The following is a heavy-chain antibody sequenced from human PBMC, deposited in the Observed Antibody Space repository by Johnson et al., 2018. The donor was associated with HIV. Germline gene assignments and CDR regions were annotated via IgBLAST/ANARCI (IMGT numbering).Heavy chain of an antibody. CDR1: GFTVSSNY. Sequence: VQLLESGGGVVRPGGSLRLSCAASGFTVSSNYMSWVRQAPGKGLEWVSAISGSGGSTYYADSVKGRFTISRDNSKNTLYLQMNSLRPEDTAMYYCAAYYDFWSGSYTSGFDIWGQGTMVTVSS. D-gene: IGHD3-3*01. CDR2: ISGSGGST. V-gene: IGHV3-23*01. CDR3: AAYYDFWSGSYTSGFDI. J-gene: IGHJ3*02.